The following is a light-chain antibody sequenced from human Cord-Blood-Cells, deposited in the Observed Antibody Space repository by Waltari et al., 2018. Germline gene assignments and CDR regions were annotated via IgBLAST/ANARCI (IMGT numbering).Light chain of an antibody. J-gene: IGKJ4*01. CDR1: QGISSY. Sequence: DIQFTQSPSFLSASVGDRVTITCRASQGISSYLAWYHQKPGKAPKLLIYAASTLQSGVPSRFSGSGSGTEFTLTISSLQPEDFATYYCQQLNSYPLTFGGGTKVEIK. CDR3: QQLNSYPLT. CDR2: AAS. V-gene: IGKV1-9*01.